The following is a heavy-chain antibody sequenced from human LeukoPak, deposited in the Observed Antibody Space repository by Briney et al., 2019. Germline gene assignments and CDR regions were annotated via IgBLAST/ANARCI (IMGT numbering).Heavy chain of an antibody. CDR2: IIPIFGTA. V-gene: IGHV1-69*13. J-gene: IGHJ5*02. CDR1: GGTFSSYA. Sequence: SVKVFCKASGGTFSSYAISWVRQAPGQGLEWMGGIIPIFGTANYAQKFQGRVTITADESTSTAYMELSSLRSEDTAVYYCARAGGYYDSSGPAGWFDPWGQGTLVTVSS. D-gene: IGHD3-22*01. CDR3: ARAGGYYDSSGPAGWFDP.